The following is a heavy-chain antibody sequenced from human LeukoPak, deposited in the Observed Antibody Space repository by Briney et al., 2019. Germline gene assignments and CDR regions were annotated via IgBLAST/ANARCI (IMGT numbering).Heavy chain of an antibody. D-gene: IGHD6-13*01. CDR2: IYSGGST. Sequence: GGSLRLSCAASGFTVSSNYMSWVRQAPGKGLEWVSVIYSGGSTYFADSVKGRFTLSRDNSKNTLYLQMNSLRAEDTAVYYCARGIAAAGTFDYWGQGTLVTVSS. CDR1: GFTVSSNY. J-gene: IGHJ4*02. CDR3: ARGIAAAGTFDY. V-gene: IGHV3-53*01.